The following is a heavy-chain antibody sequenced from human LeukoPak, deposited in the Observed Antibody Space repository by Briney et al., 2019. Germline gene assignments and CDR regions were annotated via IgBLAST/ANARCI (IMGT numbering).Heavy chain of an antibody. D-gene: IGHD3-3*01. CDR2: ISGSGGST. CDR3: AKDMPLNYDFWSGYPYYFDY. J-gene: IGHJ4*02. Sequence: GGSLRLSCAASGFTFDDYAMHWVRQAPGKGLEWVSAISGSGGSTYYADSVKGRFTISRDNSKNTLYLQMNSLRAEDTAVYYCAKDMPLNYDFWSGYPYYFDYWGQGTLVTVSS. V-gene: IGHV3-23*01. CDR1: GFTFDDYA.